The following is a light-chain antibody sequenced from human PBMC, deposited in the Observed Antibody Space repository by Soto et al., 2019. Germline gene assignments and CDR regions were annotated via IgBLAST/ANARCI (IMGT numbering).Light chain of an antibody. CDR3: CSYAGSSTLI. CDR2: EDS. Sequence: QSALTQPASVSGSPGQSITISCTGTSSDVGSYNLVSWYQQHPGNTPKLMIYEDSKRPSGISNRFSGSKSGNTASLTISGLQAEDEADYYCCSYAGSSTLIFGGGTKLTFL. CDR1: SSDVGSYNL. V-gene: IGLV2-23*01. J-gene: IGLJ2*01.